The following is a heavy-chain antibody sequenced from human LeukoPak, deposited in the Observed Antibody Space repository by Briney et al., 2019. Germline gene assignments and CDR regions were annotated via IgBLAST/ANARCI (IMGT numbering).Heavy chain of an antibody. D-gene: IGHD2-8*01. CDR3: AREGCTMTTCRRAGGHLDV. Sequence: GGSLRLSCAASGFTFNAYHMNWVRQAPGKGLEWISYISGDSNTIYYADSVRGRFTISRDNAKNSLYLQMNSLRDEDTAMYYCAREGCTMTTCRRAGGHLDVWGQGTTVIVSS. CDR2: ISGDSNTI. CDR1: GFTFNAYH. V-gene: IGHV3-48*02. J-gene: IGHJ6*02.